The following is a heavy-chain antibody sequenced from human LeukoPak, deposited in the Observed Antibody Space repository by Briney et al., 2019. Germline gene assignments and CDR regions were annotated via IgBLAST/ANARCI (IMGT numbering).Heavy chain of an antibody. CDR2: IIPIFGTA. Sequence: GASVKVSCKASGGTFSSYAISWVRQAPGQGLEWMGGIIPIFGTANYAQKLQGRVTITTDESTSTAYMELSSLRSEDTAVYYCARGRSGWSLDYWGQGTLVTVSS. V-gene: IGHV1-69*05. D-gene: IGHD6-19*01. CDR1: GGTFSSYA. CDR3: ARGRSGWSLDY. J-gene: IGHJ4*02.